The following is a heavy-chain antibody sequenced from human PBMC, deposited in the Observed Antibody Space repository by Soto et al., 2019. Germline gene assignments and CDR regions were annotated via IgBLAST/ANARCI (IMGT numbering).Heavy chain of an antibody. V-gene: IGHV3-23*01. J-gene: IGHJ4*02. Sequence: GGSLRLSCAASGFTFSSYAMSWVRQAPGKGLEWVSAISGSGGSTYYAYSVKGRFTISRDNSKNTLYLQMNSLRAEDTAVYYCAKDGDIVVVVAATAYFDYWGQGTLVTVSS. CDR1: GFTFSSYA. CDR3: AKDGDIVVVVAATAYFDY. D-gene: IGHD2-15*01. CDR2: ISGSGGST.